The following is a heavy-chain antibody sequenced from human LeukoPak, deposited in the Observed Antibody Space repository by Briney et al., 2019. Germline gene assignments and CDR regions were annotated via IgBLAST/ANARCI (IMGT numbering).Heavy chain of an antibody. D-gene: IGHD2-2*02. J-gene: IGHJ4*02. CDR2: ISSSSSYI. CDR3: ARDYSSTSCYTGRC. Sequence: GGSLRLSCAASGFTFGSYSMNWVRQAPGKGLEWVSSISSSSSYIYYADSVKGRFTISRDNAKNSLYLQMNSLRAEDTAVYYCARDYSSTSCYTGRCWGQGTLVTVSS. CDR1: GFTFGSYS. V-gene: IGHV3-21*01.